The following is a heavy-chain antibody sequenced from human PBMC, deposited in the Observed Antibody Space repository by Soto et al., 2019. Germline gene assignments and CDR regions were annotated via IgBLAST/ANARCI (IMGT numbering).Heavy chain of an antibody. CDR1: GSTITAYG. D-gene: IGHD6-13*01. Sequence: QVQLVQSGDEVKQPGASVKVSCKASGSTITAYGISWVRQAPGQGLEWMAWISSHNGNTYYAQNLQGRVTMTTDTSTSTAYMELRSLRFDDTAVYYCASSSIAAAGPFDYWVQGALVTVSS. CDR2: ISSHNGNT. J-gene: IGHJ4*02. CDR3: ASSSIAAAGPFDY. V-gene: IGHV1-18*01.